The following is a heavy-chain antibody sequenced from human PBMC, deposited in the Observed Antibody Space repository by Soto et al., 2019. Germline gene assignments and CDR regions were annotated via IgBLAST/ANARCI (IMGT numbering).Heavy chain of an antibody. CDR3: ATEAVTPAAAFDI. CDR1: GFTFSSYG. V-gene: IGHV3-30*03. CDR2: ISYDGSNK. Sequence: SLRLSCAASGFTFSSYGMHWVRQAPGKGLEWVAVISYDGSNKYYADSVKGLFTISRDNSKNTLYLQMNSLRAEDTAVYYCATEAVTPAAAFDIWGQGTMVTVSS. D-gene: IGHD4-17*01. J-gene: IGHJ3*02.